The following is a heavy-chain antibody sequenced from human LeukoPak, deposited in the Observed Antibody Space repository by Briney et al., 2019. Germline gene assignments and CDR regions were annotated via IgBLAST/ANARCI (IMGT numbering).Heavy chain of an antibody. J-gene: IGHJ1*01. D-gene: IGHD1-26*01. CDR1: GGTFSSYA. CDR3: AVPEIYSGSYPEYFQH. CDR2: IIPIFGTA. V-gene: IGHV1-69*06. Sequence: GASVKVSCKASGGTFSSYAISWVRQAPGQGLEWMGGIIPIFGTANYAQKFQGRVTITADKSTSTAYMELRSLRSDDTAVYYCAVPEIYSGSYPEYFQHWGQGTLVTVSS.